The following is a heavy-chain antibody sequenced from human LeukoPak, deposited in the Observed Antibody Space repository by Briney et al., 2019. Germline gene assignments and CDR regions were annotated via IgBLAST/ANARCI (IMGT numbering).Heavy chain of an antibody. Sequence: PSDTLSLTCSVWGGPIRIYYWSGIRQPPGKGLEGSGYIYYRGSTNYNPSLKSRVHISVDTSKNQFSLKLSSVTAADPAVYYRASHPLRGGYYYGMDVWGQGTTVTVSS. V-gene: IGHV4-59*08. CDR3: ASHPLRGGYYYGMDV. CDR1: GGPIRIYY. J-gene: IGHJ6*02. D-gene: IGHD3-10*01. CDR2: IYYRGST.